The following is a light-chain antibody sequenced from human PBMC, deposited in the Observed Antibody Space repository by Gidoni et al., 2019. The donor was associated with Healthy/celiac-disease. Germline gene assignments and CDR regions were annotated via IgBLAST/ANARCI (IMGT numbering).Light chain of an antibody. J-gene: IGKJ4*01. CDR1: QSISSY. Sequence: DIQITHSPSSLSASVGDRVTITCRASQSISSYLNWYQQKPGKAPKLLIYAASSLQSGVPSRFSGSGSGTDFTLTISSLQPEDFATYYCQQSYSTPSTFGGGTKVEIK. CDR2: AAS. V-gene: IGKV1-39*01. CDR3: QQSYSTPST.